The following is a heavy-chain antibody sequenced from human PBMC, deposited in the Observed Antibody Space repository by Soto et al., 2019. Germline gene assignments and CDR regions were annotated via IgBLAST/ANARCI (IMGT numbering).Heavy chain of an antibody. CDR2: IDPSDSYT. D-gene: IGHD2-8*01. V-gene: IGHV5-10-1*04. J-gene: IGHJ5*02. CDR3: ARGYCTTNICDPWFDP. CDR1: GYSFTSYW. Sequence: GESLKISCKGSGYSFTSYWISWVRQMPGQGLEWMGRIDPSDSYTNYSPSFQGQVTISADKSISTVYLQWSSLKASDTAMYYCARGYCTTNICDPWFDPWGQGTLVTVSS.